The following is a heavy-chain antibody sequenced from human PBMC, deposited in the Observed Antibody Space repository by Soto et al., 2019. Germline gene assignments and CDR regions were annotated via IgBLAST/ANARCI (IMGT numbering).Heavy chain of an antibody. CDR3: ASGGDTMIVVVIDY. D-gene: IGHD3-22*01. J-gene: IGHJ4*02. CDR1: GFTFSSYA. Sequence: GGSLRLSCAASGFTFSSYAMHWVHQAPGKGLEWVAVISYDGSNKYYADSVKGRFTISRDNSKNTLYLQMNSLRAEDTAVYYCASGGDTMIVVVIDYWGQGTLVTVSS. V-gene: IGHV3-30*04. CDR2: ISYDGSNK.